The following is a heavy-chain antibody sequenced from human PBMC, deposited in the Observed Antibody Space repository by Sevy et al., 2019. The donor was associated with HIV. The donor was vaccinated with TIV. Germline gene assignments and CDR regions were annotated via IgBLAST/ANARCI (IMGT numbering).Heavy chain of an antibody. Sequence: GGSLRLSCTASGFTFSSYSMNWVRQAPGKGLEWVSYISSSSSTIYYAGSVKGRFTISRDNAKNSLYLQMNSLRDEDTAVYYCARRSSSSSYDYYYYGMDVWGQGTTVTVSS. CDR3: ARRSSSSSYDYYYYGMDV. D-gene: IGHD6-6*01. CDR2: ISSSSSTI. CDR1: GFTFSSYS. V-gene: IGHV3-48*02. J-gene: IGHJ6*02.